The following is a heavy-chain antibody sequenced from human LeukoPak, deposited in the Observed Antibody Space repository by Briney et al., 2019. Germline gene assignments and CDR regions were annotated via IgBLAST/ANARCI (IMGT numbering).Heavy chain of an antibody. CDR1: GFTFSSYS. V-gene: IGHV3-21*04. J-gene: IGHJ4*02. CDR3: ARLGAGYYDSSGYWSFDY. CDR2: ISSSSSYI. Sequence: GGSLRLSCAASGFTFSSYSMNWVRQAPGKGLEWVSSISSSSSYIYYADSVKGRFTISRDNAKNSLYPQMSSLRAEDTAVYYCARLGAGYYDSSGYWSFDYWGQGTLVTVSS. D-gene: IGHD3-22*01.